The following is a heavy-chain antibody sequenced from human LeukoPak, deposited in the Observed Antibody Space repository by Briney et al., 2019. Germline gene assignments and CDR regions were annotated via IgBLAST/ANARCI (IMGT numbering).Heavy chain of an antibody. J-gene: IGHJ4*02. CDR3: ARGWFSQYFFHYFDY. CDR1: VGTFSSYA. Sequence: GASVKVSCKASVGTFSSYAISWVRQAPGQGLAWMGGIIPIFGTANYAQNFQGRVTITADESTSTAYMELSSLRSEDTAVYYCARGWFSQYFFHYFDYWGQGTLVTVSS. V-gene: IGHV1-69*13. D-gene: IGHD2/OR15-2a*01. CDR2: IIPIFGTA.